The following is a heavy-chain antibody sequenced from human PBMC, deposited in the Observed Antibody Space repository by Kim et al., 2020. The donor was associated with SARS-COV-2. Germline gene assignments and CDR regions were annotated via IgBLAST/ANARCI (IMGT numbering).Heavy chain of an antibody. D-gene: IGHD6-13*01. CDR3: ARDLKAVAGYYYGMDV. Sequence: SVKVSCKASGGTFSSYAISWVRQAPGQGLEWMGGIIPIFGTANYAQKFQGRVTITADESTSTAYMELSSLRSEDTAVYYCARDLKAVAGYYYGMDVWGQWTTVTVSS. J-gene: IGHJ6*02. CDR2: IIPIFGTA. V-gene: IGHV1-69*13. CDR1: GGTFSSYA.